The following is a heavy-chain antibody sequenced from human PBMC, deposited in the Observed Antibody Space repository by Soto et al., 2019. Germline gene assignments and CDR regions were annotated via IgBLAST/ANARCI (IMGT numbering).Heavy chain of an antibody. V-gene: IGHV3-66*01. CDR2: IYRGGNT. Sequence: PGGSLRLSCAASEFYVDDEYMSWVRQAPGKGLEWVSIIYRGGNTYYADSVKGRFIISRDNSKNTVYLQMTSLRAEDTAVYYCVRDPSRGNEWARYVDLWGRGTLVTAPQ. CDR1: EFYVDDEY. J-gene: IGHJ2*01. CDR3: VRDPSRGNEWARYVDL. D-gene: IGHD1-1*01.